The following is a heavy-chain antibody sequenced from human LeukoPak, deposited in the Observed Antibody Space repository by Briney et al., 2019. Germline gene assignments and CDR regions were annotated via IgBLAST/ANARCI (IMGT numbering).Heavy chain of an antibody. Sequence: SETLSLTCAVYGGSFSGYYWSWIRQPPGKGLEWIGEINHSGSTNYNPSLKSRVTISVDTSKNQFSLKLSSVTAADTAVYYCARESYGGNFDSWGQGTLVTVSS. J-gene: IGHJ4*02. D-gene: IGHD4-17*01. CDR2: INHSGST. V-gene: IGHV4-34*01. CDR3: ARESYGGNFDS. CDR1: GGSFSGYY.